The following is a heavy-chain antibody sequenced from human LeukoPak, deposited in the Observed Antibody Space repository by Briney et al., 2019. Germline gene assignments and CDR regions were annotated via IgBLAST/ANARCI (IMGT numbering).Heavy chain of an antibody. CDR1: DFSFITYA. CDR3: AKEYYYDSSGYIRLSEYFQH. Sequence: GGSLRLSCAGSDFSFITYAMTWVRQAPGKGLEWVSTITGRGNATYYADSVKGRFTISRDNSKNTLYLQMNSLRAEDTAVYYCAKEYYYDSSGYIRLSEYFQHWGQGTLVTVSS. CDR2: ITGRGNAT. D-gene: IGHD3-22*01. J-gene: IGHJ1*01. V-gene: IGHV3-23*01.